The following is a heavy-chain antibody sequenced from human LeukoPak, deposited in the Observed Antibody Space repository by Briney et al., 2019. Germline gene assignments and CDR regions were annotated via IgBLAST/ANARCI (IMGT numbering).Heavy chain of an antibody. D-gene: IGHD4-23*01. Sequence: SQTLSLTCAVSGGSISGGGYSWSWIRQPPGKGLEWIGYIYHSGSTYYNPSLKSRVTISVDRSKNQFSLKLSSVTAADTAVYYCARVGGLTWFDPWGLGTLVTVSS. V-gene: IGHV4-30-2*01. CDR3: ARVGGLTWFDP. CDR1: GGSISGGGYS. CDR2: IYHSGST. J-gene: IGHJ5*02.